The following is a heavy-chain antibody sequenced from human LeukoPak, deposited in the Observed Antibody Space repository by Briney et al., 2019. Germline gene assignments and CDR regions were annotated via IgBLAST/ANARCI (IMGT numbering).Heavy chain of an antibody. CDR1: GYNFNTYW. J-gene: IGHJ4*02. CDR3: ASRPFETTVVPWDFY. V-gene: IGHV5-51*01. D-gene: IGHD4-23*01. CDR2: IRPMNSDM. Sequence: GESLKISCKGSGYNFNTYWVAWVRQLPGKGLEWMGIIRPMNSDMRYSPYFQGQVTISAGRSINTAYQQWSSLTASDTAMYYCASRPFETTVVPWDFYWGQGTQVTVSS.